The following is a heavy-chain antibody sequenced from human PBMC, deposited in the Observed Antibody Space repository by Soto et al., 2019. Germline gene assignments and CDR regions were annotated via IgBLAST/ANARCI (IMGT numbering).Heavy chain of an antibody. V-gene: IGHV4-59*01. J-gene: IGHJ6*03. Sequence: PETLSLTCTVSGGSISSYYWSWNRQPPGKGLEWIGYIYYSGSTKYNPPRKSRVTISVDTSKHQSSLKLSSVAAADTAVYYCARVRVAVKYYGDYAGYKYYMDVWGKGTTVTVSS. CDR2: IYYSGST. D-gene: IGHD4-17*01. CDR3: ARVRVAVKYYGDYAGYKYYMDV. CDR1: GGSISSYY.